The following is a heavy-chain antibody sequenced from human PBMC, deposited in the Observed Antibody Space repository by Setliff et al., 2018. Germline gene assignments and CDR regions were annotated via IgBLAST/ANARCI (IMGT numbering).Heavy chain of an antibody. Sequence: GGSLRLSCAASGFTFSYAWMHWVRQAPGKGLEWVSAMSASGTSTYHADSVKGRFTISGDNSKNTLYLQMNSLRAEDTAVYFCAKSPVAYCSGAVCYPFDYWGQGTLVTVSS. CDR1: GFTFSYAW. D-gene: IGHD2-8*02. CDR2: MSASGTST. CDR3: AKSPVAYCSGAVCYPFDY. V-gene: IGHV3-23*01. J-gene: IGHJ4*02.